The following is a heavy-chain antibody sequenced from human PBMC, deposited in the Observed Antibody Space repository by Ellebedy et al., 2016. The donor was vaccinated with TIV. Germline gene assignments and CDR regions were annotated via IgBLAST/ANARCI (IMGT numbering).Heavy chain of an antibody. V-gene: IGHV3-21*03. D-gene: IGHD3-3*01. CDR3: ARAQYYDFWSGYPQRGAFDI. CDR2: VGGTSGFT. J-gene: IGHJ3*02. CDR1: GFTFSNYD. Sequence: GGSLRLXXIASGFTFSNYDMNWVRQAPGKGLELVSYVGGTSGFTFDADSVKGRFTSSRNDARNSLYLQMSSLRAEDTGVYYCARAQYYDFWSGYPQRGAFDIWGQGTMVTVSS.